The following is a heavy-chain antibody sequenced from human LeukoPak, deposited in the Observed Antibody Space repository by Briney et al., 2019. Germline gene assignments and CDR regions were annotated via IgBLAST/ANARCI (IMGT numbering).Heavy chain of an antibody. CDR3: ARHSPGGAAAGADY. J-gene: IGHJ4*02. CDR1: GGSISSYY. CDR2: IYYSGST. Sequence: SETLSLTCTVSGGSISSYYWSWIRQPPGKGLEWIGYIYYSGSTNYNPSLKSRVTISVDTSKNQFSLKLSSVTAADTAVYYCARHSPGGAAAGADYWGQGTLVTVSS. V-gene: IGHV4-59*08. D-gene: IGHD6-13*01.